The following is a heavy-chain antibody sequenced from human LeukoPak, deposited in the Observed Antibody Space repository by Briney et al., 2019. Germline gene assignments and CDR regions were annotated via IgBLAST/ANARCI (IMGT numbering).Heavy chain of an antibody. D-gene: IGHD6-13*01. CDR1: GFPFSRYS. V-gene: IGHV3-21*01. CDR2: ISSSSSNK. J-gene: IGHJ3*02. Sequence: PGGSLRLSCAASGFPFSRYSMNWVRQAPGEGPEWVSSISSSSSNKDYVDSVKGRFTISRDNAKNSLYLQMNSLRAEDTAVYYCARERDSSNWIDAFDIWGQGTMVTVSS. CDR3: ARERDSSNWIDAFDI.